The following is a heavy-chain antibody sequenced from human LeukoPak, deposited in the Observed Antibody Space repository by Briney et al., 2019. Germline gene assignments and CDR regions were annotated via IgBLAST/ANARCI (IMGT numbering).Heavy chain of an antibody. Sequence: SETLSLTCSVSGGSISSYYWSWIRQPPAKGLEGIGYIYYSGSTNYNPSLKSRVTISVDTSKHQFSLKLSSVTAADRAVYYCARLPGIAVARPKWYLHLWGRGPLVTVSS. CDR1: GGSISSYY. V-gene: IGHV4-59*01. J-gene: IGHJ2*01. CDR2: IYYSGST. CDR3: ARLPGIAVARPKWYLHL. D-gene: IGHD6-19*01.